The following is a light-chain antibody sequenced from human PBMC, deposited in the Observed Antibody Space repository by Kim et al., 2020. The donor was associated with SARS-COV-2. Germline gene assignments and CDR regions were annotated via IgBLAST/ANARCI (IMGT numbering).Light chain of an antibody. J-gene: IGKJ5*01. Sequence: EIVMTQSPATLSVSPGERATLSCRASQSVSSYLAWYQQKPGQAPRLLIYDASMRATGIPARFSGSGSGTEFTLTISSLQSEDFAVYYCQQYNNWPPVTFGQGTRLGIK. CDR2: DAS. V-gene: IGKV3D-15*01. CDR3: QQYNNWPPVT. CDR1: QSVSSY.